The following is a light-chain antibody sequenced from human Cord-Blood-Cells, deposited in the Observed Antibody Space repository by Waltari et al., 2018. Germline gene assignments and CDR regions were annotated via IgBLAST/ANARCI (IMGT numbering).Light chain of an antibody. V-gene: IGKV3-20*01. J-gene: IGKJ5*01. Sequence: EIVLTQSPGPLSLSPGERAPLSCRASQSVSSSYLAWYQQKPGQAPRPLIYGASSRATGIPDRFSGSGSGTDFTLTISRLEPEDFAVYYRQQYGSSITFGQGTRLEIK. CDR3: QQYGSSIT. CDR2: GAS. CDR1: QSVSSSY.